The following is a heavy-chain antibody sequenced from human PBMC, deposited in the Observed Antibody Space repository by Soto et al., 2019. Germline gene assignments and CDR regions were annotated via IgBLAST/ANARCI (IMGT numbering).Heavy chain of an antibody. J-gene: IGHJ5*02. Sequence: GGSLRLSCAAPGFTFSSYDMHWVRQATGKGLEGVSAIGTAGDTYYPGFVKGRFTISRENAKFSLYIQMNSLRAGDTAVYYCARVGCSGGSCHWFDPWGQGTLVTVSS. V-gene: IGHV3-13*01. CDR3: ARVGCSGGSCHWFDP. CDR2: IGTAGDT. CDR1: GFTFSSYD. D-gene: IGHD2-15*01.